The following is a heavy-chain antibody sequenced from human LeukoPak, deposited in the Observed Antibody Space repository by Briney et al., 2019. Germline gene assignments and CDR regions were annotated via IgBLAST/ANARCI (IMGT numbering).Heavy chain of an antibody. CDR2: MNQNSGNT. D-gene: IGHD3/OR15-3a*01. Sequence: ASVTVSFTASGYTFNIYDINWVRQATGQGVGWMGWMNQNSGNTGYAQKFQGRVTMTKNNSISTAYMELSSLRSEDTAIYYCARALSWTTESYYYMDVWGKGTTVTVSS. J-gene: IGHJ6*03. V-gene: IGHV1-8*01. CDR3: ARALSWTTESYYYMDV. CDR1: GYTFNIYD.